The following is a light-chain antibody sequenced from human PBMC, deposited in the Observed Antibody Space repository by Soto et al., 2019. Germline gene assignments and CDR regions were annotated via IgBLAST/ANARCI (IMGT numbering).Light chain of an antibody. Sequence: QAVVTQAPSLTVSPGGTVTLTCASSAGAVTSAYYTNWLQQKPGQAPRALIYSTSEKHSWTPARFSGSLLGGKAALTLSAAQPEDEADYYCLLYYGGAQVLFGGGTQLTVL. V-gene: IGLV7-43*01. CDR3: LLYYGGAQVL. CDR2: STS. CDR1: AGAVTSAYY. J-gene: IGLJ2*01.